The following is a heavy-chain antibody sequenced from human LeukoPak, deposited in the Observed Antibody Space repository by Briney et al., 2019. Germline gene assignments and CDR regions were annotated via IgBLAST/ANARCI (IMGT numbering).Heavy chain of an antibody. CDR3: VKDRGLRNQWLQVTYDS. J-gene: IGHJ4*02. D-gene: IGHD5-24*01. V-gene: IGHV3-9*01. Sequence: GGSLRLSCAASGFSFDGYAMYWVRQAPGKGLEWVSGISWNSVNIGHEDSVKGRFTISRDNAKNSLHLQMNSLRPEDTALYYCVKDRGLRNQWLQVTYDSWGQGTLVTVSS. CDR2: ISWNSVNI. CDR1: GFSFDGYA.